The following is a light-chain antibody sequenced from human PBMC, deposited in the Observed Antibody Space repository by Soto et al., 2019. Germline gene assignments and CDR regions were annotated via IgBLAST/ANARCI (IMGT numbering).Light chain of an antibody. CDR3: QQYGSSPYT. CDR2: GGS. CDR1: QRVSSSY. J-gene: IGKJ2*01. V-gene: IGKV3-20*01. Sequence: EIVLTQSPGTLSLSPGERATLSCSASQRVSSSYLAWYQQKPVQAPRLLIYGGSSRATGIPDRFSGSGSGTDFTLTISRLEPEDFAVYYCQQYGSSPYTVGQGTKLEIK.